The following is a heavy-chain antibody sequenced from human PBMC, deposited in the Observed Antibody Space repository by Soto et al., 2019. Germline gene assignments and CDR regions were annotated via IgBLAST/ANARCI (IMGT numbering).Heavy chain of an antibody. CDR2: SYHSGST. V-gene: IGHV4-30-2*01. CDR3: ARTPNP. J-gene: IGHJ5*02. D-gene: IGHD2-8*01. Sequence: TLSLTCAVSGFSISSGGYSWSWIRQRPGKGLDWIGNSYHSGSTYDNPSLKSLITISVDTSKNQFSLKLSSVTAADTAVYYCARTPNPWGQGTLVTVSS. CDR1: GFSISSGGYS.